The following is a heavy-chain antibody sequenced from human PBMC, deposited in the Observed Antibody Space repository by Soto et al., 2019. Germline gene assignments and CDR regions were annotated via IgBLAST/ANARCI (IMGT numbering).Heavy chain of an antibody. Sequence: EVQLVQSGGELKKPGESLIISCKGSGYTFTNYWITWVRQMPGKGLEWMGRIDPSDSETAYSPSFQGHVTISSDKSVNTAYLQWSSLKASDTAMYYCARRLPMSYQLSYPYGMDVWGQGTTVTVSS. CDR2: IDPSDSET. CDR3: ARRLPMSYQLSYPYGMDV. CDR1: GYTFTNYW. V-gene: IGHV5-10-1*03. D-gene: IGHD2-8*01. J-gene: IGHJ6*02.